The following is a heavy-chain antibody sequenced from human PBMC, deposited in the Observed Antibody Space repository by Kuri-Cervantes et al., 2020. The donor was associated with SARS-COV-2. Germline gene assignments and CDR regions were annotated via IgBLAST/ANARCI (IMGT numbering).Heavy chain of an antibody. Sequence: ESLKISCTVSGGSISSHYWSWIRQPPGKGLEWIGYVYSSGSTNYSPSLKGRVTMSVDTSKNQFSLKLTSVTAADTAVYYCTRAGYDNSGYYYSFDFWGQGTLVTVSS. CDR1: GGSISSHY. J-gene: IGHJ4*02. CDR3: TRAGYDNSGYYYSFDF. D-gene: IGHD3-22*01. CDR2: VYSSGST. V-gene: IGHV4-59*11.